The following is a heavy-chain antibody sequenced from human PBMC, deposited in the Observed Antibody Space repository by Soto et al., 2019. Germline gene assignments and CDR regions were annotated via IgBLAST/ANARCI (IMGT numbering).Heavy chain of an antibody. J-gene: IGHJ5*02. CDR1: GGSMSSSNW. Sequence: SETLSLTCAVSGGSMSSSNWWSWVRQPPGKGLEWIGEIYHSGSTNYNPSLKSRVTISVDKSKNQFSLKLSSVTAADTAVYYCARADFDWLKRRWFDPWGQGTLVTVSS. CDR3: ARADFDWLKRRWFDP. V-gene: IGHV4-4*02. D-gene: IGHD3-9*01. CDR2: IYHSGST.